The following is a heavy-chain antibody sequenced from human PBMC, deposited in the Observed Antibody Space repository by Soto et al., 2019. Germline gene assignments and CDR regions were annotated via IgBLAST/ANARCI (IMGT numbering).Heavy chain of an antibody. Sequence: QVQLVESGGGVVQPGRSLRLSCAASGFTFSSYGMHWVRQAPGKGLEWVAVISYDGSNKYYADSVNGRFTISRDNSKNTLYLQMNSLRAEDTAVYYCAKVSRGDSSGYYHTLYYYGMDVWGQGTTVTVSS. D-gene: IGHD3-22*01. CDR3: AKVSRGDSSGYYHTLYYYGMDV. J-gene: IGHJ6*02. CDR2: ISYDGSNK. V-gene: IGHV3-30*18. CDR1: GFTFSSYG.